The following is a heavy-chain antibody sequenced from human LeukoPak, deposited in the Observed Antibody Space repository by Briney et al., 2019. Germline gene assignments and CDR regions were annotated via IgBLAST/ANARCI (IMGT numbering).Heavy chain of an antibody. D-gene: IGHD2-15*01. Sequence: ASVKVPCKASGYTFTSYAMNWVRQAPGQGLEWMGWINTNTGNPTYARGFTGRFVFSLDTSVSTAYLQISSLKAEDTAVYYCARDGKVVPLDYWGQGTLVTVSS. V-gene: IGHV7-4-1*02. CDR2: INTNTGNP. CDR1: GYTFTSYA. J-gene: IGHJ4*02. CDR3: ARDGKVVPLDY.